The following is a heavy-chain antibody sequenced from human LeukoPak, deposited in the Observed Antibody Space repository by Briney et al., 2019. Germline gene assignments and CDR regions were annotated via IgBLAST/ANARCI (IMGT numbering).Heavy chain of an antibody. V-gene: IGHV3-7*01. Sequence: GGSPRLSCAASGFTFSNYWMSWVRQAPGKGLEWVANIKQDGSEKYYVDSVKGRFTISRDNAKNSLYLQMNSLRVEDTAVYYCAREYRGSRYFRGQGTLVTVSS. D-gene: IGHD2/OR15-2a*01. CDR2: IKQDGSEK. CDR1: GFTFSNYW. J-gene: IGHJ4*02. CDR3: AREYRGSRYF.